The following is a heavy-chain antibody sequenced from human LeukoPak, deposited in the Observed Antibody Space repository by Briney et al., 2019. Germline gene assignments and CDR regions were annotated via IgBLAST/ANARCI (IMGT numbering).Heavy chain of an antibody. CDR2: INPNSGGT. V-gene: IGHV1-2*02. Sequence: GASVKVSCKASGYTFTGYYIHWVRQAPGQGLEWMAWINPNSGGTNYAQKFQGRVTTTRDTSISTAYMELSRLRSDDTAVYYCARDLPILTGYSHQDYWGQGTLVTVSS. D-gene: IGHD3-9*01. J-gene: IGHJ4*02. CDR3: ARDLPILTGYSHQDY. CDR1: GYTFTGYY.